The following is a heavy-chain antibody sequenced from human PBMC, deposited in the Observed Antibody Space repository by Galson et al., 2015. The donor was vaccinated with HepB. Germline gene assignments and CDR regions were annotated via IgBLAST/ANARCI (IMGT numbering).Heavy chain of an antibody. Sequence: SVKVSCKASGYIFTSYYMHWVRQAPGQGLEWMGIINPSGGSTSYAQKFQGRVTMTRDTSTSTVYMELSSLRSEDTAVYYCTTSSSWYNWFDPWGQGTLVTVSS. V-gene: IGHV1-46*01. CDR1: GYIFTSYY. J-gene: IGHJ5*02. CDR2: INPSGGST. CDR3: TTSSSWYNWFDP. D-gene: IGHD6-13*01.